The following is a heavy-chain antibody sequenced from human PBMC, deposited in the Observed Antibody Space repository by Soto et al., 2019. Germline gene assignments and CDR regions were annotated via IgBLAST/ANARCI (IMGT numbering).Heavy chain of an antibody. D-gene: IGHD3-9*01. V-gene: IGHV3-30-3*01. Sequence: PGGSLRLSCTASEFSFSSYAMHWIRQSPGKWLEWVAVISFNGNSLHYADSVKDRFTISRDNAKSTLYLQMNNMRTEDTAVYYCARAFDTIRYYFGYRRQGXLVRVSS. CDR3: ARAFDTIRYYFGY. CDR1: EFSFSSYA. CDR2: ISFNGNSL. J-gene: IGHJ4*02.